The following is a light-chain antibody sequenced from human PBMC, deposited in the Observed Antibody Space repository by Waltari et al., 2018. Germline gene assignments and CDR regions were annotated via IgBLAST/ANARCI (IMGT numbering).Light chain of an antibody. V-gene: IGLV2-14*03. CDR2: GVT. CDR3: RSYTDTNTLHVV. J-gene: IGLJ2*01. Sequence: SALTQPASVSGSPGQSITISCTGTSSDIGDFTYISWYQQHPGEGPKLIIYGVTKRPSGVSNRFSGSKSGNTASLTISGLQADDEAEYFCRSYTDTNTLHVVFGGGTKLSVL. CDR1: SSDIGDFTY.